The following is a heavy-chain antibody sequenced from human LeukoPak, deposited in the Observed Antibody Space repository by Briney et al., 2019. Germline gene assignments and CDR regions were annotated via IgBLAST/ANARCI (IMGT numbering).Heavy chain of an antibody. V-gene: IGHV4-30-4*01. D-gene: IGHD3-10*01. J-gene: IGHJ4*02. CDR3: ARDNMVRVFDY. CDR1: GGSISSGDYY. Sequence: PSETLSLTCTVSGGSISSGDYYWSWIRQPPGKGLERIGYIYYSGSTYYNPSLKSRVTISVDTSKNQFSLKLSSVTAADTAVYYCARDNMVRVFDYWGQGTLVTVSS. CDR2: IYYSGST.